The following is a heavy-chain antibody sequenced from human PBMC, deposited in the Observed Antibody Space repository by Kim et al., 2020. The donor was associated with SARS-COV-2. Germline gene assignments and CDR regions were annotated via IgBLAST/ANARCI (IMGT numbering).Heavy chain of an antibody. CDR1: GFTLSSCA. V-gene: IGHV3-23*03. J-gene: IGHJ4*02. D-gene: IGHD1-1*01. Sequence: GGSLRLSCAVSGFTLSSCAMSWVRQAPGKGLEWVSVIYSDGSTHYADSVKGRSTISRDISTNTLFLQMKSLRVLDTAINYFGKRGTGSSWKPRQDWCQGT. CDR3: GKRGTGSSWKPRQD. CDR2: IYSDGST.